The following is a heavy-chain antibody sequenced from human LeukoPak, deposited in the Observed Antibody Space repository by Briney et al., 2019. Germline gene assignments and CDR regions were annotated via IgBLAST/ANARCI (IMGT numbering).Heavy chain of an antibody. CDR3: AKDATPSNGIWDYFDH. D-gene: IGHD1-1*01. Sequence: GGSLRLSCAASGFTFDNYGMTWVRQAPGGGVEWVSSISGGYGTDKHDEDSGKGRFTVSRDRSKNTLYLQMNSLRAEDAAIYYCAKDATPSNGIWDYFDHWGQGTPVTVSS. V-gene: IGHV3-23*01. CDR1: GFTFDNYG. J-gene: IGHJ4*02. CDR2: ISGGYGTDK.